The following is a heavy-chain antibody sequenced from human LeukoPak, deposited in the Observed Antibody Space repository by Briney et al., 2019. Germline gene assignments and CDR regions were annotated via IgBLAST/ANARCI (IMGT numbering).Heavy chain of an antibody. D-gene: IGHD1-26*01. J-gene: IGHJ4*02. CDR1: GFTFTSYS. CDR2: ISGGGGST. Sequence: GGSLRLSCAASGFTFTSYSMNWVRQAPGKGLEWVSTISGGGGSTYYADSVKGRFTISRDNSKNTLYLQANSLRAEDTAVYYCAKGGKWDVTPFDYWGQGTLVTVPS. CDR3: AKGGKWDVTPFDY. V-gene: IGHV3-23*01.